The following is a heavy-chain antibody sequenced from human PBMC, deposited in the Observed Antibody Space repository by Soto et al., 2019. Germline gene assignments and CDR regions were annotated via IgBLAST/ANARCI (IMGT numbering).Heavy chain of an antibody. D-gene: IGHD1-7*01. V-gene: IGHV4-4*07. Sequence: QVQLQESGPGRVKPSETLSLTCSVSGGSITDYSWNWIRQSAGKGLEWIGRISATGKNQVNPSPPSRVTMSLDTSKNPFSLKLTSVTAAYTAVYYCAWESGENWSYEAYWGQGTLVTVSS. CDR3: AWESGENWSYEAY. CDR2: ISATGKN. CDR1: GGSITDYS. J-gene: IGHJ4*02.